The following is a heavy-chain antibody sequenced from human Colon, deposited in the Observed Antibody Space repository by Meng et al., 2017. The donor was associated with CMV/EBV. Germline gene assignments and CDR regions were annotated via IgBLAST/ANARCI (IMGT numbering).Heavy chain of an antibody. Sequence: GESLKISCAASGFTFNTQGMHWVRQAPGKGLEWVAVIWYDGSNKYYTDSVKGRFTISRDNSKNRLYLQMNSLRAEDTAVYYCVRDMDSWGQGTLVTVSS. CDR2: IWYDGSNK. J-gene: IGHJ4*02. CDR3: VRDMDS. V-gene: IGHV3-33*01. CDR1: GFTFNTQG.